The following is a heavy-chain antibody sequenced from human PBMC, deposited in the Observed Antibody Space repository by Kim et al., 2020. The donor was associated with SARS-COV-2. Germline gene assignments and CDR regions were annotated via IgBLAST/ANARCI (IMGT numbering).Heavy chain of an antibody. V-gene: IGHV4-39*01. CDR2: IYYSGST. Sequence: SETLSLTCTVSGGSISGSSYYWGWIRQPPGKGLEWIGSIYYSGSTYYNPSLKSRVTISVDTSKNQFSLKLSSVTAADTAVYYCATPRVYSSSWFDDAFDIWGQGTMVTVSS. J-gene: IGHJ3*02. CDR1: GGSISGSSYY. D-gene: IGHD6-13*01. CDR3: ATPRVYSSSWFDDAFDI.